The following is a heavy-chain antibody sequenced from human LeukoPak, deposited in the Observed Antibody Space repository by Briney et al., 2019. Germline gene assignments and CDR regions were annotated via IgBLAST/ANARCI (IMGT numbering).Heavy chain of an antibody. J-gene: IGHJ6*04. V-gene: IGHV3-48*03. CDR1: GFTFSSYE. CDR3: AELGITMIGGV. Sequence: PGGSLRLSCAASGFTFSSYEMNWVRQAPGKGLEWVSYISSSCSTIYYADSVKGRFTISRDNAKNSLYLQMNSLRAEDTDVYYCAELGITMIGGVWGKGTTVTISS. D-gene: IGHD3-10*02. CDR2: ISSSCSTI.